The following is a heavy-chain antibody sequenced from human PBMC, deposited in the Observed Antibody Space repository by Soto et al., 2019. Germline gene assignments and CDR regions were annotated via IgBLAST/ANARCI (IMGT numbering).Heavy chain of an antibody. CDR2: INPNSGGT. J-gene: IGHJ1*01. CDR1: GYTFTGYY. CDR3: AREESSSSWYGEEYFQH. D-gene: IGHD6-13*01. V-gene: IGHV1-2*04. Sequence: QVQLVQSGAEVKKPGASVKVSCKASGYTFTGYYMHWVRQAPGQGLEWMGWINPNSGGTNYAQKFQGWVTMTRETSISTAYMELSRLRSDDTAVYYCAREESSSSWYGEEYFQHWGQGTLVTVSS.